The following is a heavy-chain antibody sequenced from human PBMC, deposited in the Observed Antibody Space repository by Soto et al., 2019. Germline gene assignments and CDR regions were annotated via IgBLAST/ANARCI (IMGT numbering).Heavy chain of an antibody. V-gene: IGHV3-23*01. Sequence: GGSLRLSCAASGFTFSSYAMSWVRQAPGKGLEWVSAISGSGGSTYYADSVKGRFTISRDNSKNTLYLQMNSLRAEDTAVYYCAKVGLNIVANAPLSGDDAFDIWGQGTMVTVSS. CDR2: ISGSGGST. J-gene: IGHJ3*02. CDR3: AKVGLNIVANAPLSGDDAFDI. CDR1: GFTFSSYA. D-gene: IGHD5-12*01.